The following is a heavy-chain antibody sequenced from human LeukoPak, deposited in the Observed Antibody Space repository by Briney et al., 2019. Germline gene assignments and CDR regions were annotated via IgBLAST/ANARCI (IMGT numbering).Heavy chain of an antibody. V-gene: IGHV4-59*11. CDR1: GASISSHY. Sequence: EASETLSLTCTVSGASISSHYWSWLRQPPGKGLEWIGYVIDSVRTKDNPSLQSRLTLSADTSKNEFSLKLSSVTAADTAVYYCATIKHGQIFGYFDFWGQGIKVTVSS. CDR2: VIDSVRT. D-gene: IGHD3-16*01. J-gene: IGHJ4*02. CDR3: ATIKHGQIFGYFDF.